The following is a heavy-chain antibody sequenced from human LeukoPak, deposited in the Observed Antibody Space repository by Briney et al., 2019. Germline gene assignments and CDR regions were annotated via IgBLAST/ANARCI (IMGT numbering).Heavy chain of an antibody. CDR3: ARSRNYYGSGDY. V-gene: IGHV4-59*01. Sequence: SETLSLTCTVSGGSISSYYWSWIRQPPGKGLEWIGYIYYSGSTNYNPSLKSRVTISVDTSKNQFSVKLSSVTAADTAVYYCARSRNYYGSGDYWGQGTLVTVSS. CDR1: GGSISSYY. CDR2: IYYSGST. D-gene: IGHD3-10*01. J-gene: IGHJ4*02.